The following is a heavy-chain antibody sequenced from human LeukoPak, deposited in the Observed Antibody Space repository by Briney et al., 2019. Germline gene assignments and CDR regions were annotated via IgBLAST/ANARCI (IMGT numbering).Heavy chain of an antibody. CDR3: ATAGKYRFDN. V-gene: IGHV3-74*01. Sequence: GWSLRLSCAASVCIFSNYWMHWVRQAPGEELVWVSRMNTDGSTINYADYVKGRFTISRDNAKNTLYLQMNSLTTEDTAVYYCATAGKYRFDNWGQGILVTVSS. CDR1: VCIFSNYW. D-gene: IGHD6-19*01. J-gene: IGHJ5*02. CDR2: MNTDGSTI.